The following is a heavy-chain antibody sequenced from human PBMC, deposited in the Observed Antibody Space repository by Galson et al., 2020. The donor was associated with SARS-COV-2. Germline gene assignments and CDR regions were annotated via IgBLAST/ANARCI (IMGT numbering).Heavy chain of an antibody. D-gene: IGHD3-16*02. J-gene: IGHJ4*02. V-gene: IGHV4-39*01. CDR3: ARHGTGFRDDYVWGSFRYAGY. CDR2: IYYTGST. Sequence: TLSLTCTVSGDSITSSSYYWGWIRQPPGKGLEWIGSIYYTGSTYYNPSLKSRVTISVDTPKNQLSLKLSSVTAADTAVYYCARHGTGFRDDYVWGSFRYAGYWGQGTLVTVSS. CDR1: GDSITSSSYY.